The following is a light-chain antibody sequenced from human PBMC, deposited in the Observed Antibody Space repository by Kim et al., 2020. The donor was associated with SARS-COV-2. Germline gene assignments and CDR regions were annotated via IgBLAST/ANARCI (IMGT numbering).Light chain of an antibody. Sequence: QSVLTQPPSASGTPGQGVTISCSGGSPNIGSNTVEWYQQFPGTAPKLIIYSRNQRPSGVPDRFSGSKSGTSAPLAINGLQSEDEADYYCAAWDDSLNAVVFGGGTQLTVL. CDR1: SPNIGSNT. CDR2: SRN. J-gene: IGLJ2*01. V-gene: IGLV1-44*01. CDR3: AAWDDSLNAVV.